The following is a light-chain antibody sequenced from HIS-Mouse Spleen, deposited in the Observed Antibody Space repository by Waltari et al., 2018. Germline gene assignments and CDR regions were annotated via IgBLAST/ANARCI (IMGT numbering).Light chain of an antibody. CDR1: QSISSW. J-gene: IGKJ1*01. CDR3: QQYNSYSRT. Sequence: DIQMTRSPSTLSASVGDRVTTTCRSSQSISSWLAWYQQKPGKAPKLLIYKASSLESGVPSRFSGSGSGTEFTLTISSLQPDDFATYYCQQYNSYSRTFGQGTKVEIK. V-gene: IGKV1-5*03. CDR2: KAS.